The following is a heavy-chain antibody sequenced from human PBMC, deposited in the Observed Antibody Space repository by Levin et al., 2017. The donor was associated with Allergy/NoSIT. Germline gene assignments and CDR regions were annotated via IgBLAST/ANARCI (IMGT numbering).Heavy chain of an antibody. CDR3: ARVSGTTADSGYYYYMDV. D-gene: IGHD1-1*01. J-gene: IGHJ6*03. V-gene: IGHV4-30-4*01. CDR2: IYYSGST. Sequence: SQTLSLTCTVSGGSISSGDYYWSWIRQPPGKGLESIGYIYYSGSTYYNPSLKSRVTVSVDTSKNQFSLKLSSVTAADTAVYYCARVSGTTADSGYYYYMDVWGKGTTVTVSS. CDR1: GGSISSGDYY.